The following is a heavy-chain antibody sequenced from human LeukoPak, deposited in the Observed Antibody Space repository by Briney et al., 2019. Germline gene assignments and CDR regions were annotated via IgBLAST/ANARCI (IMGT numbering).Heavy chain of an antibody. CDR2: INHIGRT. CDR1: GESFIGYF. D-gene: IGHD3-22*01. V-gene: IGHV4-34*01. CDR3: ARTSGFFDSGGSFHENPYFFDA. Sequence: PSGTLSLTCSVSGESFIGYFWTWIRQPPGRGLEWIGDINHIGRTNDNPSLKRRVSISVDTSSNQFSLTLTSVTAADTAVYYCARTSGFFDSGGSFHENPYFFDAWGQGTLVTVSS. J-gene: IGHJ4*02.